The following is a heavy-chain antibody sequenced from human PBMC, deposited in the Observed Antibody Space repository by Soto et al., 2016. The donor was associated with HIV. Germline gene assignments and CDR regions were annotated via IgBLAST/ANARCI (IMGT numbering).Heavy chain of an antibody. Sequence: QVQLVQSGAEVKKPGASLKVSCTTSGYRFIAYYIHWVRQAPGQGLEWMGWINPKNGGTNYAQRFQNRVNVTRDTSLNTAYMDLSSLRFDDTAIYYCVRQRLINLVVFDVWGQGTVVAVSS. CDR2: INPKNGGT. CDR3: VRQRLINLVVFDV. CDR1: GYRFIAYY. D-gene: IGHD2-21*01. J-gene: IGHJ3*01. V-gene: IGHV1-2*02.